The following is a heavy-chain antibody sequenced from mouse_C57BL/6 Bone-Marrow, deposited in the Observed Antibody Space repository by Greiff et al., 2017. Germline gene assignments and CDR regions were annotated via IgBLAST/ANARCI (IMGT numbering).Heavy chain of an antibody. CDR1: GYTFTSYG. J-gene: IGHJ3*01. V-gene: IGHV1-58*01. CDR2: IYIGNGYT. Sequence: VQLQQSGSELVSPGSSVTMSCTTSGYTFTSYGLNWVKPRPVQVLEWIGYIYIGNGYTEYNEKFKGKATLTADTSSSTAYMQLSSLKSEDSAIYFCAAGEGFAYWAKGTLVTVA. CDR3: AAGEGFAY.